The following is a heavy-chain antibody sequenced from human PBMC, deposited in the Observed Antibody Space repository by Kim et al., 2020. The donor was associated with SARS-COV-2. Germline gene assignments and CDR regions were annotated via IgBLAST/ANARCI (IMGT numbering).Heavy chain of an antibody. CDR2: ISSSSSNI. V-gene: IGHV3-21*01. CDR3: ARDGGWFGELIPFDY. J-gene: IGHJ4*02. CDR1: GFTFSSYS. D-gene: IGHD3-10*01. Sequence: GGSLRLSCAASGFTFSSYSMNWVRQAPGKGLEWVSSISSSSSNIYYADSVKGRFTISRDNAKNSLYLQMNSLRAEDTAVYYCARDGGWFGELIPFDYWGQGTLVTVSS.